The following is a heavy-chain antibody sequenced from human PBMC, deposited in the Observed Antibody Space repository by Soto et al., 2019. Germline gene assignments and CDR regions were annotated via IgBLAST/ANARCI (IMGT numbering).Heavy chain of an antibody. Sequence: SETLSLTCTVSGCSISGYYWSWIRQPPGKGLEWIGYMYNTGSTVYNPSFKSRATISVDTSKNQLSLKMNSVTAADTAVYYCARDLWGYCGTDCYPLDVWGQGTTVTVS. D-gene: IGHD2-21*02. CDR1: GCSISGYY. J-gene: IGHJ6*02. V-gene: IGHV4-59*01. CDR3: ARDLWGYCGTDCYPLDV. CDR2: MYNTGST.